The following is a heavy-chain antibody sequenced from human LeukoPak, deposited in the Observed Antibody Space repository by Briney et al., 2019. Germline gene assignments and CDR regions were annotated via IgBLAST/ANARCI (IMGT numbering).Heavy chain of an antibody. D-gene: IGHD5-18*01. CDR1: GGTFSSYA. Sequence: GASVKVSCKASGGTFSSYAISWVRPAPGQGLEWMGRIIPILGIANYAQKFQGRVTITADKSTSTAYMELSSLRSEDTAVYYCAITSGAMELWFYDYWGQGTLVTVSS. J-gene: IGHJ4*02. CDR2: IIPILGIA. CDR3: AITSGAMELWFYDY. V-gene: IGHV1-69*04.